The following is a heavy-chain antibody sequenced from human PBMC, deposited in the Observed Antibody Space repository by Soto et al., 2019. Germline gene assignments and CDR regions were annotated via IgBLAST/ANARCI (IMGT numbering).Heavy chain of an antibody. CDR1: GFTFSSYA. CDR3: AKVAPITFGGVIVPNAFDI. CDR2: ISGSGGST. D-gene: IGHD3-16*02. J-gene: IGHJ3*02. V-gene: IGHV3-23*01. Sequence: PGGSLRLSCAASGFTFSSYAMSWVRQAPGKGLEWVSAISGSGGSTYYADSVKGRFTISRDNSKNTLYLQMNSLRAEDTAVYYCAKVAPITFGGVIVPNAFDIWGQGTMVTVSS.